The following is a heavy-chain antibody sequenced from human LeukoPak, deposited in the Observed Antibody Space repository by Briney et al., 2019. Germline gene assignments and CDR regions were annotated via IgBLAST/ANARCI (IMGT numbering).Heavy chain of an antibody. J-gene: IGHJ4*02. D-gene: IGHD6-6*01. CDR3: ARSGAARLEYFDY. V-gene: IGHV1-2*02. Sequence: GASVKVSCMASGYTFTGYYMHWVRQAPGQGLEWMGWINPNSGGTNYAQKFQGRVTMTRDTSISTAYMELSRLRSDDTAVYYCARSGAARLEYFDYWGQGTLVTVSS. CDR1: GYTFTGYY. CDR2: INPNSGGT.